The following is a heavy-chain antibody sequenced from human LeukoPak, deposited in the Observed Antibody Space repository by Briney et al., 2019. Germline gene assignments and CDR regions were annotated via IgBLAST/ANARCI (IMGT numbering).Heavy chain of an antibody. V-gene: IGHV3-30*02. CDR3: ASGYLSYFYY. D-gene: IGHD5-18*01. CDR2: IRYDGSDK. CDR1: GFTFSSYG. J-gene: IGHJ4*02. Sequence: PGGSLRLSCAASGFTFSSYGMHWVRQAPGKGLEWVAFIRYDGSDKYHAEFVKGRFTISRDNSKNTLYLQMNSLRAEDTAVYYCASGYLSYFYYWGQGTLVTVSS.